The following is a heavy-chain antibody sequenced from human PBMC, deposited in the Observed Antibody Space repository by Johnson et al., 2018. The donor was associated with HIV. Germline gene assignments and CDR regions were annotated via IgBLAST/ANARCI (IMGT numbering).Heavy chain of an antibody. CDR3: AKEFIAHDLPAGAFYI. V-gene: IGHV3-30*02. CDR2: IRYDGSNK. D-gene: IGHD6-13*01. Sequence: QVQLVESGGGVVQPGGSLRLSCAASGFTFSSYGMHWVRQAPGKGLEWVAFIRYDGSNKYYADSVKGRFTISRDNSKNTLYLQMNSLRAEDTAVYYCAKEFIAHDLPAGAFYIWGQGTMVTVSS. J-gene: IGHJ3*02. CDR1: GFTFSSYG.